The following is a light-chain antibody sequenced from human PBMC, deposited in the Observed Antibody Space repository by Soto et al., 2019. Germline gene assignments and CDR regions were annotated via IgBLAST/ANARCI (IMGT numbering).Light chain of an antibody. CDR3: QQYGRSRPPT. CDR1: QSVSSN. J-gene: IGKJ4*01. Sequence: EMGMTQSPATLSVSTGERATLSCRASQSVSSNLAWYQQKPGQAPRLLIYGASSRATGIPDRFSGSGSGTDFTLTISRLEPEDFAVYYCQQYGRSRPPTFGGGTKVDI. V-gene: IGKV3-20*01. CDR2: GAS.